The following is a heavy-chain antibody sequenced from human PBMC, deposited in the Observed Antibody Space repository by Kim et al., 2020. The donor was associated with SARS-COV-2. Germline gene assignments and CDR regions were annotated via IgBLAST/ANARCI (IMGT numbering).Heavy chain of an antibody. CDR1: GGSISSYY. CDR3: ARGVGGGWFVFDY. Sequence: SETLSLTCTVSGGSISSYYWSWIRQPPGKGLEWIGYIYYSGSTNYNPSLKSRVTISVDTSKNQFSLKLSSVTAADTAVYYCARGVGGGWFVFDYWGQGTLVTVSS. J-gene: IGHJ4*02. V-gene: IGHV4-59*13. D-gene: IGHD3-10*01. CDR2: IYYSGST.